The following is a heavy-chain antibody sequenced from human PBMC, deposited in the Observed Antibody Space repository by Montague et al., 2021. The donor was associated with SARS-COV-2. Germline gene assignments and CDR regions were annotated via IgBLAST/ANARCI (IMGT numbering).Heavy chain of an antibody. D-gene: IGHD3-10*01. CDR1: GGSFSGYY. J-gene: IGHJ6*03. Sequence: SETLSLTCAVYGGSFSGYYWSWIRQPPGKGLERVGEINHSGSTKYNPSLKSRVTISVDTSKNQFYLKLSSVTAADTAVYYCERGLQRGVPGVLGVGPYYYYYYLCVWGKGNTVTVSS. CDR2: INHSGST. CDR3: ERGLQRGVPGVLGVGPYYYYYYLCV. V-gene: IGHV4-34*01.